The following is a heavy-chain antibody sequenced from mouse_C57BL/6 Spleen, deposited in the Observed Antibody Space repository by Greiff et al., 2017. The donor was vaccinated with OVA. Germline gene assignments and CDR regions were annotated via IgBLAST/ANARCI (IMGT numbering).Heavy chain of an antibody. CDR2: IYPGSGNT. J-gene: IGHJ2*01. CDR3: ARGEFTTVVARGYYFDY. V-gene: IGHV1-84*01. CDR1: GYTFTDYY. D-gene: IGHD1-1*01. Sequence: VQLKESGPELVKPGASVKISCKASGYTFTDYYINWVKQRPGQGLEWIGWIYPGSGNTKYNEKFKGKATLTVDTSSSTAYMQLSSLTSEDSAVYFCARGEFTTVVARGYYFDYWGQGTTLTVSS.